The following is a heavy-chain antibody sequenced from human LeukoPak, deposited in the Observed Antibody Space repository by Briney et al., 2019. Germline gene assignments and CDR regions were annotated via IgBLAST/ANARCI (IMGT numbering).Heavy chain of an antibody. D-gene: IGHD3-16*02. CDR1: GSSFTSYW. CDR3: ARLIESTSGYYYYGMDV. CDR2: IDPSDSYT. J-gene: IGHJ6*04. Sequence: GASLKISCKGSGSSFTSYWIGWVRQMPGKGLEWMGRIDPSDSYTNYSPSFQGHVTISADKSISTAYLQWSSLKASDTAMYYCARLIESTSGYYYYGMDVWGKGTTVTVSS. V-gene: IGHV5-10-1*01.